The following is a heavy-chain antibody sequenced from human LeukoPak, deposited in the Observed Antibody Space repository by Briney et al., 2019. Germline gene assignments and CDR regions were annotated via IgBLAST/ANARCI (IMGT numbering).Heavy chain of an antibody. CDR2: INPSGGST. V-gene: IGHV1-46*01. Sequence: GSSVKVSCKASGYTFTSYYMHWVRQAPGQGLEWMGIINPSGGSTSYAQKFQGRVTMTRDTSTSTVYMELSSLRSDDTAVYYCARDWGRFLGGYWGQGTLATVSS. D-gene: IGHD3-3*01. J-gene: IGHJ4*02. CDR1: GYTFTSYY. CDR3: ARDWGRFLGGY.